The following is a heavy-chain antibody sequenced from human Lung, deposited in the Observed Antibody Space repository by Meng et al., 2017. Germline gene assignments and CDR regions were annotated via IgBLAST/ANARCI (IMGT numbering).Heavy chain of an antibody. V-gene: IGHV4-34*01. D-gene: IGHD4-11*01. CDR3: ARGPTTMAHDFDY. J-gene: IGHJ4*02. Sequence: QGRLQQLGAGLLKPSEILSLTCVVSGGSFSDYYWSWIRQPPGKGLEWIGEINHSGSTNYNPSLESRATISVDTSQNNLSLKLSSVTAADSAVYYCARGPTTMAHDFDYWGQGTLVTVSS. CDR2: INHSGST. CDR1: GGSFSDYY.